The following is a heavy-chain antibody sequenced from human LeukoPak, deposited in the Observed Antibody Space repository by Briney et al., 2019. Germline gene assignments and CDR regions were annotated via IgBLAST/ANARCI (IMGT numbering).Heavy chain of an antibody. CDR1: GFIFSSYA. J-gene: IGHJ4*02. Sequence: GGSLRLSCAASGFIFSSYAMHWVRQAPGKGLEWVAVISYDGSNKYYADSVKGRFTISRDNSKNTLYLQMNRLRAEDTAVYYCARGGVLHYYDSSGYGIDYWGQGTLVTVSS. V-gene: IGHV3-30-3*01. CDR2: ISYDGSNK. CDR3: ARGGVLHYYDSSGYGIDY. D-gene: IGHD3-22*01.